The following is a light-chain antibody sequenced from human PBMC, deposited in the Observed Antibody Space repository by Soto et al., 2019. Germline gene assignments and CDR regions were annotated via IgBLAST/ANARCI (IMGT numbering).Light chain of an antibody. CDR2: DAS. CDR3: QQYNSYSLT. CDR1: QSISSW. V-gene: IGKV1-5*01. J-gene: IGKJ1*01. Sequence: DIHLTHSPSTLSASVGDRVTITCRASQSISSWLAWYQQKPGKAPKLLIYDASSVESGVPSRFSDRGSGTEFTLTISSLQPDDFATYYCQQYNSYSLTFGQGTKV.